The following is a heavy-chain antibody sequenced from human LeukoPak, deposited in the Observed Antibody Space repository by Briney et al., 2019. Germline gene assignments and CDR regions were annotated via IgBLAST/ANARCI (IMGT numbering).Heavy chain of an antibody. CDR3: ARADSSGWPHFDY. CDR2: MDPNSGNT. Sequence: ASVKVSCKASGYTFTSYDINWVRQATGQGLEWMGWMDPNSGNTGYAQKFQGRVTMTRNTSISTAYMELSSLRSEDTAVYYCARADSSGWPHFDYWGQGTLVTVSS. V-gene: IGHV1-8*01. CDR1: GYTFTSYD. D-gene: IGHD6-19*01. J-gene: IGHJ4*02.